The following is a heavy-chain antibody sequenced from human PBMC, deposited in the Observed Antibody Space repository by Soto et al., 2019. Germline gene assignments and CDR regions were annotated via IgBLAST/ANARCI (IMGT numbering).Heavy chain of an antibody. Sequence: QITLKESGPTLVKPTQTLTLTCTFSGFSLSTSRGGVGWVRQPPGKALEWLTFIYWDGDKRYSPSLKSRLTITKDTSKNQVVLTMTNMDPVDTATYYCAHSPQERIVVAKDFQHWGQGTLVTVSS. CDR1: GFSLSTSRGG. CDR2: IYWDGDK. V-gene: IGHV2-5*02. J-gene: IGHJ1*01. CDR3: AHSPQERIVVAKDFQH. D-gene: IGHD3-22*01.